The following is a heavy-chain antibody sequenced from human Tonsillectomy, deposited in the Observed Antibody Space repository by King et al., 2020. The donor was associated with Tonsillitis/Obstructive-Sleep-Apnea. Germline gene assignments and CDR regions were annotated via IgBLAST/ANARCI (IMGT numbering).Heavy chain of an antibody. J-gene: IGHJ4*02. V-gene: IGHV4-31*03. D-gene: IGHD7-27*01. CDR3: ARESIAITGGFDS. Sequence: PLQESGPGLVKPSQTLSLTCTVSAGSISSDTSYWSWIRQHPGKGLEWIGYIYYTGRTYYSPSLKSRVTISIDTSTNQFSLNLSSVTAADTAVYYCARESIAITGGFDSWGQGTLVTVSS. CDR1: AGSISSDTSY. CDR2: IYYTGRT.